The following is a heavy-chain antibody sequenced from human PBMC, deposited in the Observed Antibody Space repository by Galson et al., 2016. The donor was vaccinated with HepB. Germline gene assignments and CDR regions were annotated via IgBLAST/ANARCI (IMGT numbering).Heavy chain of an antibody. CDR2: IYYSGST. CDR1: GGSISSYY. Sequence: ETLSPTCTVSGGSISSYYWSWIRQPPGKGLEWIGYIYYSGSTNYNPSLKSRVTISVDTSKNQFSLKLSSVTAADTAVYYCARVRNYYDSSGYKHYFDDWGQGTLVTVSS. D-gene: IGHD3-22*01. CDR3: ARVRNYYDSSGYKHYFDD. J-gene: IGHJ4*02. V-gene: IGHV4-59*01.